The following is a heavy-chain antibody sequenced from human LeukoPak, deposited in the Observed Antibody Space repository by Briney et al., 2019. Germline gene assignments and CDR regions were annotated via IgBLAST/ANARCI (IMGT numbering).Heavy chain of an antibody. CDR3: ARNYDYVWGSGPYDY. CDR1: GGSFSGYY. CDR2: INHSGST. J-gene: IGHJ4*02. D-gene: IGHD3-16*01. Sequence: KASETLSLTCAVYGGSFSGYYWSWIRQPPGKGLEWIGGINHSGSTNYNPSPKSRVTISVDTSKNQFSLKLSSVTAADTAVYYCARNYDYVWGSGPYDYWGQGTLVTVSS. V-gene: IGHV4-34*01.